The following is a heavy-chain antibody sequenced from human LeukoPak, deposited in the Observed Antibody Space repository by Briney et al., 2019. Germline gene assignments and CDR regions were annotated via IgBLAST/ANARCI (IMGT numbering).Heavy chain of an antibody. D-gene: IGHD6-19*01. Sequence: ASVKVSCKPSGGTLSSYATSWGRQAPGQGREWMGRIIPILGIANYAQKFQGRVTITADKSTSTAYMELSSLRSEDTAVYYCARDHEKYSSGWYIPYYYGMDVWGQGTTVTVSS. CDR1: GGTLSSYA. V-gene: IGHV1-69*10. CDR2: IIPILGIA. CDR3: ARDHEKYSSGWYIPYYYGMDV. J-gene: IGHJ6*02.